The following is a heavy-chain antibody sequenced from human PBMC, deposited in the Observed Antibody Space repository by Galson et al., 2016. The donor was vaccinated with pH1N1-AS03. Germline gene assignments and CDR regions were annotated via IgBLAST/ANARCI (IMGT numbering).Heavy chain of an antibody. CDR3: ARFEWSDSYCDY. D-gene: IGHD3-3*01. CDR2: IYHTGRT. Sequence: SETLSLTCDVSGYSISSGYYWGWIRQAPGKALEYIGNIYHTGRTYYNLSRKSRVTISRDTSKNQLSLKVRSVTAADTAVYYCARFEWSDSYCDYWGQGMLVTVSS. CDR1: GYSISSGYY. J-gene: IGHJ4*02. V-gene: IGHV4-38-2*01.